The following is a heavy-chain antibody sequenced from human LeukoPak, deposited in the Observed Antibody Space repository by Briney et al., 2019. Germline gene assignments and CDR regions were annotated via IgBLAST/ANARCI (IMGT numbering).Heavy chain of an antibody. CDR1: GFTFSSYW. J-gene: IGHJ5*02. D-gene: IGHD3-22*01. V-gene: IGHV3-66*01. CDR3: ARASYYDSSGYYDNWFDP. Sequence: GGSLRLSCAASGFTFSSYWMHWVRQAPGKGLEWVSVIYSGGSTYYADSVKGRFTISRDNSKNTLYLQMNSLRAEDTAVYYCARASYYDSSGYYDNWFDPWGQGTLVTVSS. CDR2: IYSGGST.